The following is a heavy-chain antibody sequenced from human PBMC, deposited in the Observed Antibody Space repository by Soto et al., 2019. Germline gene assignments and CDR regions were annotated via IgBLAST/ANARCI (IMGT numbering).Heavy chain of an antibody. V-gene: IGHV3-74*01. CDR1: GLNFSSYW. D-gene: IGHD2-2*01. Sequence: GGSLRLSCTASGLNFSSYWTHWVRQVPGRGLVWVSRINSDGSRTSYADSVKGRFTISRDNAKNTLYLQMNSLRAEDTAVYYCARDFSSCSSARCYSYYYGMDVWGQGTTVTVSS. CDR2: INSDGSRT. CDR3: ARDFSSCSSARCYSYYYGMDV. J-gene: IGHJ6*02.